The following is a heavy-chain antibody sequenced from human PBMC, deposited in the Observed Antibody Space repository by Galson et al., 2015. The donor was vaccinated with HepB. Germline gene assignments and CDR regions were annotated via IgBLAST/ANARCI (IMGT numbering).Heavy chain of an antibody. V-gene: IGHV1-46*01. D-gene: IGHD3-22*01. CDR2: INPSGGST. Sequence: SVKVSCKASGYTFTRYYMHWVRQAPGQGLEWMGIINPSGGSTSYAQKFQGRVTITGDTSTSTVYMELSSLRSEDTAVYYCTRQSTYYYDSSGYFLSWGQGTLVTVSS. CDR1: GYTFTRYY. J-gene: IGHJ4*02. CDR3: TRQSTYYYDSSGYFLS.